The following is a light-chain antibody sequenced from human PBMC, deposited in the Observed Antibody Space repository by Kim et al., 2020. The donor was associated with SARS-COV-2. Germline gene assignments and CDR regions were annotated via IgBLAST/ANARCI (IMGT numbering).Light chain of an antibody. V-gene: IGKV3-20*01. CDR2: GAS. CDR1: QSVSRSY. J-gene: IGKJ1*01. Sequence: SPGERPAPSCRASQSVSRSYLAWYQQKPGQAPRLLIYGASSRATGIPDRFSGSGSGTDFTLTISRLEPEDFAVYYCQQYGSSPRTFGQGTKVDIK. CDR3: QQYGSSPRT.